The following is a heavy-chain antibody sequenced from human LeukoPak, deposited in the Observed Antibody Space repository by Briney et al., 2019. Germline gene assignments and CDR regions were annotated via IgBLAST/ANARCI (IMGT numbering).Heavy chain of an antibody. D-gene: IGHD3-22*01. J-gene: IGHJ4*02. CDR1: GDSINSLDL. CDR3: AGLVGRYSSGLYYYYFDY. CDR2: MCLSGTT. Sequence: SSGTLSLTCTVSGDSINSLDLWSWVRQPPGKGLEWIGEMCLSGTTHSNPSVKSRVTISIDKSKNQFFLNLSSVTAADTAVYYCAGLVGRYSSGLYYYYFDYWGQGTLVTVSS. V-gene: IGHV4-4*02.